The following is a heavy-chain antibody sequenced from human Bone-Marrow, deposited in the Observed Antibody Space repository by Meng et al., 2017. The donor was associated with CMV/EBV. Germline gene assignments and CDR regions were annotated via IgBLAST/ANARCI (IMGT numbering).Heavy chain of an antibody. J-gene: IGHJ6*02. V-gene: IGHV3-30-3*01. CDR3: ARDHRDSSGHYYGMDV. CDR2: ISYDGSNK. D-gene: IGHD3-22*01. Sequence: LSLTCAASGFTFSSYAMHWVRQAPGKGLEWVAVISYDGSNKYYADSVKGRFTISRDNSKNTLYLQMNSLRAEDTAVYYCARDHRDSSGHYYGMDVWGQGTTVTVSS. CDR1: GFTFSSYA.